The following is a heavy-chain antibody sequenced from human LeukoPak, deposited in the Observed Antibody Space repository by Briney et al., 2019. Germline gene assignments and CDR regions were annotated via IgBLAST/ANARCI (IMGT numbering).Heavy chain of an antibody. CDR2: MNPNSGNT. CDR3: ARAGDIVVVVGPTVDY. J-gene: IGHJ4*02. V-gene: IGHV1-8*01. CDR1: GYTFTSYD. Sequence: ASVKVSCKASGYTFTSYDINWVRQATGQGLEWMGWMNPNSGNTGYAQKFQGRVTMTRNTSISTAYMELSSLRSDDTAVYYCARAGDIVVVVGPTVDYWGQGTLVTVSS. D-gene: IGHD2-15*01.